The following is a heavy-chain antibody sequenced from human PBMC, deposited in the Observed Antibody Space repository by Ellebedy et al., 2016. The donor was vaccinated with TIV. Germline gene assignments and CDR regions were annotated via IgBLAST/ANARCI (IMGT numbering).Heavy chain of an antibody. CDR1: GYTFTGYY. D-gene: IGHD2-21*02. V-gene: IGHV1-46*01. CDR2: INPSGGST. CDR3: ARDVTAILQELWFDP. J-gene: IGHJ5*02. Sequence: ASVKVSCXASGYTFTGYYIHWVRQAPGQGLEWMGWINPSGGSTSYAQKFQGRVTMTRDTSTSTVYMELSSLRSDDTAVYYCARDVTAILQELWFDPWGQGTLVTVSS.